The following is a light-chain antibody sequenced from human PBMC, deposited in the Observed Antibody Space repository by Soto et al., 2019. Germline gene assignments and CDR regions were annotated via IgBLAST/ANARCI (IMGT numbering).Light chain of an antibody. CDR3: MQGTHWPPT. Sequence: DVVMTQSPLSLPVTLGQPASISCRSSQSLVYSDGIAYLSWFHQRPGQSQRRLIYKVSNRDSGVPDRFSGSGSGTDFTLKISRVEAEDVGVYYCMQGTHWPPTFGRGTRVEI. V-gene: IGKV2-30*01. CDR2: KVS. CDR1: QSLVYSDGIAY. J-gene: IGKJ1*01.